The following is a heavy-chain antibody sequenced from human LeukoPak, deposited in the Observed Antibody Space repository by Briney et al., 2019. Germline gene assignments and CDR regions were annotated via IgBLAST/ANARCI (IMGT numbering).Heavy chain of an antibody. D-gene: IGHD6-13*01. CDR2: ISFDESNK. Sequence: GGSLRLSCAVSGFTFSSYAMHWVRQAPGKGLEWVAVISFDESNKYYADSVKGRFTISRDNSKRTLFLQMNSLRAEDTAVYYCARDRRSSSWSGYYYMDVWGKGTTVTVSS. V-gene: IGHV3-30*04. J-gene: IGHJ6*03. CDR3: ARDRRSSSWSGYYYMDV. CDR1: GFTFSSYA.